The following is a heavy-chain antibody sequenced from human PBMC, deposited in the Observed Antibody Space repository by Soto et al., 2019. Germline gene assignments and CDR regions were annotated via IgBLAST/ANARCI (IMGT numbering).Heavy chain of an antibody. Sequence: GGSLRLSCAASGFTFSSYGMHWVRQAPGKGLEWVAVIWYDGSNKYYADSVKGRFTISRDNSKNTLYLQMNSLRAEDTAVYYCARDKAAAGIYYYYGMDVWGQGTTVTVSS. CDR2: IWYDGSNK. J-gene: IGHJ6*02. V-gene: IGHV3-33*01. CDR1: GFTFSSYG. D-gene: IGHD6-13*01. CDR3: ARDKAAAGIYYYYGMDV.